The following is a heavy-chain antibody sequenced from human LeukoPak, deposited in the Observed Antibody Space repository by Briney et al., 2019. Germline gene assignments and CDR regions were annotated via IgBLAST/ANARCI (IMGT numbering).Heavy chain of an antibody. CDR3: ARVRSAQQLVTEKWYYFDY. Sequence: QPGGSLRLSCAASGFTFSDYAMHWVRQAPGKGLEWVAVISYDGSNKYYADSVKGRFTISRDNAKNSLYLQMNSLRDEDTAVYYCARVRSAQQLVTEKWYYFDYWGQGTLVTVSS. CDR1: GFTFSDYA. V-gene: IGHV3-30-3*01. J-gene: IGHJ4*02. D-gene: IGHD6-13*01. CDR2: ISYDGSNK.